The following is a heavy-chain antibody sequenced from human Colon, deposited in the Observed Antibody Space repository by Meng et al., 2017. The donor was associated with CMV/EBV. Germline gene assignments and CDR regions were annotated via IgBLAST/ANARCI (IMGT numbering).Heavy chain of an antibody. CDR2: ISSSGSTI. CDR3: AREKSHCSSTDCYLVNGMDY. V-gene: IGHV3-48*03. CDR1: GFTFSSYE. D-gene: IGHD2-2*01. J-gene: IGHJ4*02. Sequence: GGSLRLSCAASGFTFSSYEMNWVRQAPGKGLEWVSYISSSGSTIYYADSVKGRFTISRDNAKNSLYLQMNSLRAEDTAVYYCAREKSHCSSTDCYLVNGMDYWGQGTLVTVSS.